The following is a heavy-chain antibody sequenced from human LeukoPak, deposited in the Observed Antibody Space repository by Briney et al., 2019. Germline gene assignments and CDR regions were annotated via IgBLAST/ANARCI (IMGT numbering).Heavy chain of an antibody. CDR3: AKDRGWLQFDY. V-gene: IGHV3-30-3*01. CDR1: GFTFSSYA. J-gene: IGHJ4*02. Sequence: PGRSLRLSCAASGFTFSSYAVHWVRQAPGKGLEWVAVISYDGSNKYYADSVKGRFTISRDNSKNTLYLQMNSLRAEDTAVYYCAKDRGWLQFDYWGQGTLVTVSS. D-gene: IGHD5-24*01. CDR2: ISYDGSNK.